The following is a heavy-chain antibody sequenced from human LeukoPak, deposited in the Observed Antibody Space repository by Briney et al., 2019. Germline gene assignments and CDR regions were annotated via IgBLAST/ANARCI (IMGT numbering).Heavy chain of an antibody. Sequence: GGSLRLSCAASGFTFSSYSMNWVRQAPGKGLEWVSYISGSGNAIYYADSVKGRFTISRDNANNSLYLQINSLRVEDTAVYYCARDGGFSFGSNWFDSWGQGTLVTVSS. CDR3: ARDGGFSFGSNWFDS. CDR1: GFTFSSYS. D-gene: IGHD5-18*01. J-gene: IGHJ5*01. V-gene: IGHV3-48*04. CDR2: ISGSGNAI.